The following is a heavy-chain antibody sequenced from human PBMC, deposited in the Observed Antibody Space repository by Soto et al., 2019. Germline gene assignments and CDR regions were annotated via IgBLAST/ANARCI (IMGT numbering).Heavy chain of an antibody. Sequence: PSETLSLTCAVYGGSFSGYYWSWIRQPPGKGLEWIGEINHSGSTNYNPSLKSRVTISVDTSKNQFSLKLSSVTAADTAVYYCARGPVPDYDILTGYSLDPWGQGTLVTVSS. CDR3: ARGPVPDYDILTGYSLDP. CDR1: GGSFSGYY. V-gene: IGHV4-34*01. J-gene: IGHJ5*02. CDR2: INHSGST. D-gene: IGHD3-9*01.